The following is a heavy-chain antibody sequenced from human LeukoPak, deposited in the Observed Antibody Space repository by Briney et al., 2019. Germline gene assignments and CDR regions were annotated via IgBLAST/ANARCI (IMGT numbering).Heavy chain of an antibody. CDR3: ARARYGTMVRDRGIGY. V-gene: IGHV4-59*01. Sequence: SETLSLTCTVSGGSISSYYWSWIRQPPGKGLEWIGYIYYSGSTNYNPSLKSRVTISVDTSKNQFSLKLSSVTAADTAVYYCARARYGTMVRDRGIGYWGQGTLVTVSS. J-gene: IGHJ4*02. D-gene: IGHD3-10*01. CDR2: IYYSGST. CDR1: GGSISSYY.